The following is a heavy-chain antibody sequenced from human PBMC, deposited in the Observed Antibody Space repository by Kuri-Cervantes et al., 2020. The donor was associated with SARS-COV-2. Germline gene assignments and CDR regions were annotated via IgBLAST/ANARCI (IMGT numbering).Heavy chain of an antibody. CDR2: FDPEDGET. V-gene: IGHV1-24*01. D-gene: IGHD3-10*01. Sequence: ASVKVSCKVSGYTLTELSMHWVRQAPGKGLEWMGGFDPEDGETIYAQKFQGRVTMTEDTSTDTAYMELSRLRSDDTAVYYCARVPGTLGGIWFGGASSAVAEYFQHWGQGTLVTVSS. CDR1: GYTLTELS. CDR3: ARVPGTLGGIWFGGASSAVAEYFQH. J-gene: IGHJ1*01.